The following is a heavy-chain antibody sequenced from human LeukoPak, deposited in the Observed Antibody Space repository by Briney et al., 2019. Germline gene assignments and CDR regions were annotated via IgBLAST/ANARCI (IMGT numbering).Heavy chain of an antibody. J-gene: IGHJ4*02. Sequence: PSETLSLTCPVSGVSISSYYWSWLRQPAGKGLEWLGRIYTSGSTNYNPSLKSRVPLSVGTSKNQFSLKLSSVTAAGTAVYYCARDPSGSYSYFDYWGQGTLVTVSS. CDR3: ARDPSGSYSYFDY. CDR1: GVSISSYY. D-gene: IGHD1-26*01. V-gene: IGHV4-4*07. CDR2: IYTSGST.